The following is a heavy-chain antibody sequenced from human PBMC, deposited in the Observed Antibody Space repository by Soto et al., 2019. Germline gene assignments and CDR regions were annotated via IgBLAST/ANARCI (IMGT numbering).Heavy chain of an antibody. D-gene: IGHD6-13*01. CDR1: GYSFSTFG. V-gene: IGHV1-18*01. Sequence: ASVKVSCKASGYSFSTFGFTWVRQAPGEGLEWMGWISGYNGNTNYAQKFQGRVTMTTETSTSTAYMELRSLRSDDTALYYCARDRIAAGRRVDDALDMSGQGTMVTVSS. J-gene: IGHJ3*02. CDR2: ISGYNGNT. CDR3: ARDRIAAGRRVDDALDM.